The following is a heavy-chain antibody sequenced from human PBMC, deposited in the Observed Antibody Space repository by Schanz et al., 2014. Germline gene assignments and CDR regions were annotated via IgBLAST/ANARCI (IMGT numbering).Heavy chain of an antibody. CDR1: GFTFSSYA. CDR3: AKGMGYCSGGTCYDYYYYGLDV. V-gene: IGHV3-23*01. J-gene: IGHJ6*02. D-gene: IGHD2-15*01. CDR2: ISHSGGSK. Sequence: EEQLLQSGGGLVQPGGSLRLSCAASGFTFSSYAMSWVRQAPGKGLGWVSSISHSGGSKYYADSVKGRFTISRDNSENTLYLQMNSLSADDTAVFYCAKGMGYCSGGTCYDYYYYGLDVWGQGTTVTVSS.